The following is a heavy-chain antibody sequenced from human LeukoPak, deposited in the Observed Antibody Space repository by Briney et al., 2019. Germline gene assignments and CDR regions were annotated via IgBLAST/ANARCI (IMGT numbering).Heavy chain of an antibody. J-gene: IGHJ4*02. Sequence: SETLSLTCAVSTDSFSSHYWTWIRQPPGKGLGWIGYISYIGSTNYNPSLKSRVTISIDTSKNQFSLKLSSVTAADTAVYYCARDLVTVTKGFDIWGQGTLVTVSS. D-gene: IGHD4-17*01. CDR3: ARDLVTVTKGFDI. CDR1: TDSFSSHY. CDR2: ISYIGST. V-gene: IGHV4-59*11.